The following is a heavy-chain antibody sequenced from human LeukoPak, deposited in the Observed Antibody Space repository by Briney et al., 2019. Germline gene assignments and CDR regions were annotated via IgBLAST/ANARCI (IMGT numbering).Heavy chain of an antibody. D-gene: IGHD2-15*01. CDR3: ARGPDCSGGGCYFDGDGYYFDY. J-gene: IGHJ4*02. Sequence: PGRSLRLSCAAPGFTFSSYGMHWVRQAPGKGLEWVAVIWDDGSHKYYAESVKGRFTISRDNSKNTMYLQMNSLRAEDTAMFYCARGPDCSGGGCYFDGDGYYFDYWGQGTLVTVSS. CDR2: IWDDGSHK. CDR1: GFTFSSYG. V-gene: IGHV3-33*01.